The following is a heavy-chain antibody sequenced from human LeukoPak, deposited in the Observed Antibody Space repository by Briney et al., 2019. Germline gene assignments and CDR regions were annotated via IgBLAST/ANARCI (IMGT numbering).Heavy chain of an antibody. CDR1: GYRFTTYW. D-gene: IGHD3-10*01. Sequence: GESLKTSCKGSGYRFTTYWIGWVRQMPGRGLEWMGIIYPGDSDTRYSPSFQGQVTISADNPISTAFLQWSSLKASDTAMYYCATLPSGSYYDYFDYWGQGTLVTVSS. J-gene: IGHJ4*02. CDR3: ATLPSGSYYDYFDY. CDR2: IYPGDSDT. V-gene: IGHV5-51*04.